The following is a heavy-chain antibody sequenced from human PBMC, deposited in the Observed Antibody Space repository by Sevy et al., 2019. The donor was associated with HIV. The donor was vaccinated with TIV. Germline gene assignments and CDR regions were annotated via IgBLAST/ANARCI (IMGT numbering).Heavy chain of an antibody. CDR1: GGSISTYY. CDR3: ARVPGIIVPAAIPDRYYCSMDV. CDR2: IHSTGGS. D-gene: IGHD2-2*02. V-gene: IGHV4-59*01. Sequence: SETLSLTCTVSGGSISTYYWTWIRQPPGKGLEWLGSIHSTGGSNDNPSLNGRITLSVDTSKNQFSMKMSSVTAPDTAVYYCARVPGIIVPAAIPDRYYCSMDVWGQGTTVTVSS. J-gene: IGHJ6*02.